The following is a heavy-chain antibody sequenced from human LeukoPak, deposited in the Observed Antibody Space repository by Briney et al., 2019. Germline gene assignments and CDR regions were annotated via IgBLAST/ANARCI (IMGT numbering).Heavy chain of an antibody. CDR1: GFTFSDYY. J-gene: IGHJ4*02. D-gene: IGHD3-3*01. Sequence: PGGSLRLSCAASGFTFSDYYMSWIRQAPGKGLEWLSYISSSGSTIYYADSVKGRFTISRDNAKNSLYLQMNSLRAEDTAVYYCAREIFWSGYYSNLHFDYWGQGTLVTVSS. V-gene: IGHV3-11*04. CDR3: AREIFWSGYYSNLHFDY. CDR2: ISSSGSTI.